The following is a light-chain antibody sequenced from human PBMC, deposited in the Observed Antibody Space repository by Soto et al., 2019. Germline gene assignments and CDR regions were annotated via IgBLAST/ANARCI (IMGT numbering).Light chain of an antibody. CDR1: QSVSSSY. CDR2: GAS. J-gene: IGKJ1*01. CDR3: QQYGSSPS. Sequence: EIVLTQSPGTLSLSPGERATLSCRASQSVSSSYLAWYQQKPGQAPRLLIYGASSRATGIPDRFSGSGSGKDFTLAISRLEREDFAVYYCQQYGSSPSFGQGTKVEIK. V-gene: IGKV3-20*01.